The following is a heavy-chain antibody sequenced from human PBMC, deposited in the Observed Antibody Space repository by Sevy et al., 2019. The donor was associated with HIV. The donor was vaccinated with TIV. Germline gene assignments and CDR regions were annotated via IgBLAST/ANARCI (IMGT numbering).Heavy chain of an antibody. J-gene: IGHJ4*02. D-gene: IGHD2-15*01. CDR2: IYYSGST. CDR3: ARTKYCSGGSCYFYFDY. V-gene: IGHV4-30-4*01. CDR1: GGSISSGDYH. Sequence: SETLSLTCTVSGGSISSGDYHWSWIRQPPGKGLEWIGYIYYSGSTYYNPSLKGRVTMSVDTSKNQFSLRLSPVTAADTAVYYCARTKYCSGGSCYFYFDYWGQGTLVTVSS.